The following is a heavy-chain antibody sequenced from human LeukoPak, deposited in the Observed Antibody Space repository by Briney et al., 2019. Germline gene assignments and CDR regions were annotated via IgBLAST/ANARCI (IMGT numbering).Heavy chain of an antibody. CDR1: GYTFTGYY. CDR2: INPNSGGT. CDR3: ARAKTTVTTGEWFDP. J-gene: IGHJ5*02. Sequence: ASVKVSCKASGYTFTGYYMHWVRQAPGQGLEWMGWINPNSGGTNYAQKFQGRVTMTRDTSISTAYMELSRLRSDDTAVYYCARAKTTVTTGEWFDPWSQGTLVTVSS. V-gene: IGHV1-2*02. D-gene: IGHD4-17*01.